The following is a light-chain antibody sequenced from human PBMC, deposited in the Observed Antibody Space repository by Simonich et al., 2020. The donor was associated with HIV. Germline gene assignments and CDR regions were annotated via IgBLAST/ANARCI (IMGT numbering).Light chain of an antibody. CDR1: QSVSSSY. Sequence: EIVLTQSPGTLSLSPGEKATLSCRASQSVSSSYLAWYQQTLGPTPRLLIYDASTMATGIPARFSGSGSGTDFTLTISSLQSEDFAVYYCQQYNNWWTFGQGTKVEIK. CDR2: DAS. V-gene: IGKV3-15*01. J-gene: IGKJ1*01. CDR3: QQYNNWWT.